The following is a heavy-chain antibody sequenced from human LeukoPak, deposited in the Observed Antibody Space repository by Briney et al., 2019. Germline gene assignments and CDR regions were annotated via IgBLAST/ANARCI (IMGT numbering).Heavy chain of an antibody. CDR3: ARNLYDYVWGSYRYTAYYFDY. V-gene: IGHV4-4*09. CDR2: IYHSGST. J-gene: IGHJ4*02. CDR1: GDSSNNYY. Sequence: SETLSLTCTVSGDSSNNYYWSWIRQPPGKGPEWIAYIYHSGSTNYNPSLKSRVTISVDRSRNQFSLKLSSVTAADTAVYYCARNLYDYVWGSYRYTAYYFDYWGQGTLVTVSS. D-gene: IGHD3-16*02.